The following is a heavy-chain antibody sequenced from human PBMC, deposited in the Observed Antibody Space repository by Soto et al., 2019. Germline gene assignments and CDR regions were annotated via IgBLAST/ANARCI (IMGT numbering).Heavy chain of an antibody. Sequence: QVQLQESGPGLVKPSQTLSLICTVSGDSMSTGGYYWTWIRQHPGKGLEWIGHIYTTGTTYYSPSLKSQVTMEIDKSSNRFSLHLSSVTAADTAVYYCSRGRGSTPLRDWGPGDLVTVSS. D-gene: IGHD6-13*01. V-gene: IGHV4-31*02. CDR2: IYTTGTT. CDR1: GDSMSTGGYY. CDR3: SRGRGSTPLRD. J-gene: IGHJ4*02.